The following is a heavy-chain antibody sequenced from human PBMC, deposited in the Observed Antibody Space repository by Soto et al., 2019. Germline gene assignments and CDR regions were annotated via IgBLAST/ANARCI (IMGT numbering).Heavy chain of an antibody. CDR1: GFAFTSYF. J-gene: IGHJ4*02. Sequence: ASVKVSCKASGFAFTSYFMHWVRQAPGQGLEWMGIINPSGGSTNYAQKFQGRVTMTRDTSTSTVYMELSSLRSEDTAVYYCARVYCSGGSCYSIDYWGQGTLVTVTS. D-gene: IGHD2-15*01. CDR2: INPSGGST. CDR3: ARVYCSGGSCYSIDY. V-gene: IGHV1-46*03.